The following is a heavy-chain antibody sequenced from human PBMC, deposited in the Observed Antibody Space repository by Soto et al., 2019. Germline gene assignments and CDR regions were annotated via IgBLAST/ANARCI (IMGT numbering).Heavy chain of an antibody. CDR3: ARSYHILTGQDLYYYGMDV. Sequence: VGSLRLSCAASGFTFSSYAMHWVRQAPGKGLEWVAVISYDGSNKYYADSVKGRFTISRDNSKNTLYLQMNSLRAEDTAVYYCARSYHILTGQDLYYYGMDVWGQGTTVTVSS. V-gene: IGHV3-30-3*01. CDR2: ISYDGSNK. J-gene: IGHJ6*02. CDR1: GFTFSSYA. D-gene: IGHD3-9*01.